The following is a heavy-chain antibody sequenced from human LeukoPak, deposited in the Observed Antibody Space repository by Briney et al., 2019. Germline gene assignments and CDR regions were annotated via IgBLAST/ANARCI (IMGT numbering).Heavy chain of an antibody. CDR1: GYTFTSYG. CDR2: ISAYNGNT. Sequence: ASVKVSCKASGYTFTSYGISWVRQAPGQGLEWMGWISAYNGNTNYARKLQGRVTMTTDTSTSTAYMELRSLRSDDTAVYYCARVGDMVRGVIITDAFDIWGQGTMVTVSS. V-gene: IGHV1-18*01. CDR3: ARVGDMVRGVIITDAFDI. J-gene: IGHJ3*02. D-gene: IGHD3-10*01.